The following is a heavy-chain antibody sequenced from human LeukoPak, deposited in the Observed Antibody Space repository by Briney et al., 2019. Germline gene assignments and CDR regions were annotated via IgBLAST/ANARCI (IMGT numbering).Heavy chain of an antibody. CDR2: IYYSGST. Sequence: SQTLSLTCTVSGGSISSSDYYWSWIRQPPGKGLEWIGYIYYSGSTNYNPSLKSRITISVHMSKNQFSLKLSSVTAADTAVYYCANWYGDWGQGTLVTVSS. J-gene: IGHJ4*02. D-gene: IGHD3-10*01. CDR3: ANWYGD. CDR1: GGSISSSDYY. V-gene: IGHV4-61*05.